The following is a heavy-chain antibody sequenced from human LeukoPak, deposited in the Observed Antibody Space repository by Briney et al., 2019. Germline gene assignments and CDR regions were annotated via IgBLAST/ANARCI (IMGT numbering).Heavy chain of an antibody. CDR2: INPNSGGT. J-gene: IGHJ4*02. V-gene: IGHV1-2*02. D-gene: IGHD1-26*01. Sequence: ASVKVSCKASGYTFTGYYMHWVRQAPGQGLEWMGWINPNSGGTNYAQKFQGRVTMTRDTSISTAYLQWSSLKASDTAMYYCARSGGSYFYYWGQGTLVTVSS. CDR1: GYTFTGYY. CDR3: ARSGGSYFYY.